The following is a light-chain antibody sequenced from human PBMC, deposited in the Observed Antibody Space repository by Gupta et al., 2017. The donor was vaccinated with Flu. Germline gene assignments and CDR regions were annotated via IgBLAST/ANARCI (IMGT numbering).Light chain of an antibody. Sequence: DIQMTQSPSSLSASVGDRVTITCRASQSISRYLNWYQQKPGKAPKLLIYAASRVQSGVPSRFSGSGCGTDFTLTISRRQPEDFANYYCQQRDSTHFTFGHGTXVDIK. CDR1: QSISRY. CDR2: AAS. V-gene: IGKV1-39*01. CDR3: QQRDSTHFT. J-gene: IGKJ3*01.